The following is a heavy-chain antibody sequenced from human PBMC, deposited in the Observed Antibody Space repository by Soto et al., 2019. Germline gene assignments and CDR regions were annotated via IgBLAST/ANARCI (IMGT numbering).Heavy chain of an antibody. D-gene: IGHD3-22*01. V-gene: IGHV4-39*01. CDR1: GGSISSSSYY. CDR2: IYYSGST. J-gene: IGHJ3*02. Sequence: PSETLSLTCTVSGGSISSSSYYWGWIRQPPGKGLEWIGGIYYSGSTYYNPSLKSRVTISVDTSKNQFSLKLSSVTAADTAVYYCATPFPYYYDSSGYYFLGAFDIWGQGTMVTVSS. CDR3: ATPFPYYYDSSGYYFLGAFDI.